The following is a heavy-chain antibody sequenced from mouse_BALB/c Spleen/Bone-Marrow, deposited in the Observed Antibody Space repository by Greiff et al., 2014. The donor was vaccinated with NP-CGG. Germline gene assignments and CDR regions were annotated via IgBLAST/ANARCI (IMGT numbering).Heavy chain of an antibody. CDR2: IHYSGTT. D-gene: IGHD3-3*01. V-gene: IGHV3-1*02. J-gene: IGHJ4*01. CDR1: GYSITSYYS. Sequence: EVKLQESGPDLVKPSQSLSLTCTATGYSITSYYSWHWIRQFPGNKLEWMGYIHYSGTTVYNPSLKSRISITRDTSNNQFFLQLNSVTTEDTATYYCARFAGTPYTMDYWGQGTSVTVSS. CDR3: ARFAGTPYTMDY.